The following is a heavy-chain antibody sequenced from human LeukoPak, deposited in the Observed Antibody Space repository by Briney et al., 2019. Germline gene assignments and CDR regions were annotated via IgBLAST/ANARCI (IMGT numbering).Heavy chain of an antibody. CDR2: IKKDGSEG. CDR3: ASGPGAYYGSGINTFDY. CDR1: GFTFSSFW. J-gene: IGHJ4*02. V-gene: IGHV3-7*03. D-gene: IGHD3-10*01. Sequence: GGSLSLSCAPSGFTFSSFWMSWVRQPPGKGLEWVANIKKDGSEGYYVDSVWGRFTISRDNARNLLYLHMNSLSAEEAAGYVCASGPGAYYGSGINTFDYCGQGTLVSVSS.